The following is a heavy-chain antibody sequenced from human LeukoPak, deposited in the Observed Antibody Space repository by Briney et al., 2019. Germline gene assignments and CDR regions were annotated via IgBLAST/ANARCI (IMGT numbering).Heavy chain of an antibody. CDR3: ARDNGVVHGVYYMDV. CDR2: IKQDGSEK. CDR1: GFTFSNYW. J-gene: IGHJ6*03. D-gene: IGHD3-3*01. Sequence: AGGSLRLSCAASGFTFSNYWMTWVRQAPGKGLEWVADIKQDGSEKLYVKSVRGRFTISRDNSKMSLFLQMSSLRAEDTAVYYCARDNGVVHGVYYMDVWGKGTTVTVS. V-gene: IGHV3-7*01.